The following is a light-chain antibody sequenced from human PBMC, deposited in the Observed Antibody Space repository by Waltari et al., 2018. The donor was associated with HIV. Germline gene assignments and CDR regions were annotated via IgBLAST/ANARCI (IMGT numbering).Light chain of an antibody. V-gene: IGKV3-20*01. Sequence: EVVLTKSPGTVSWSPGERATLSCRASQSVNTNYLAWYQQKPGQAPRLLIYEASGRATGIPDRFSGSGSGTDFTLTISRVEPEDFAVYFCQQYGISPITFGQGTRLE. CDR3: QQYGISPIT. CDR2: EAS. CDR1: QSVNTNY. J-gene: IGKJ5*01.